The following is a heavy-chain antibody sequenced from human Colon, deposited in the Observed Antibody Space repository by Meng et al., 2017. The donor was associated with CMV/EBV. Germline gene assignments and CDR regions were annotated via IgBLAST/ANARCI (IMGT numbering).Heavy chain of an antibody. V-gene: IGHV3-11*01. D-gene: IGHD6-6*01. J-gene: IGHJ4*02. CDR2: ISSSSNTI. CDR3: ARDLVASSSSSGRGYFDS. Sequence: GESLKISCATSGFTFSDYNMTWIRQAPGKGLQWISYISSSSNTIFYADSVKGRFTISRDNAKNSLYLQMDSLRADDTAVYYCARDLVASSSSSGRGYFDSWGQGTLVTVSS. CDR1: GFTFSDYN.